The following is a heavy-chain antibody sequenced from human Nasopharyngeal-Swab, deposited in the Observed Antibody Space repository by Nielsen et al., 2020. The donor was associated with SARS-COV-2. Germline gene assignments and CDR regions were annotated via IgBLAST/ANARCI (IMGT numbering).Heavy chain of an antibody. CDR1: GYTFTSYV. D-gene: IGHD3-10*01. CDR2: ISAYNGNT. J-gene: IGHJ6*04. CDR3: ASRIRPDYGSGSYSYHYGMDV. Sequence: SVQVSCMASGYTFTSYVISWVRQAPGQGLEWMGWISAYNGNTNYAQKLQGRVTMTTDTSTSTADMELRSLRSDDTAVYYCASRIRPDYGSGSYSYHYGMDVWSKGTTVTVSS. V-gene: IGHV1-18*01.